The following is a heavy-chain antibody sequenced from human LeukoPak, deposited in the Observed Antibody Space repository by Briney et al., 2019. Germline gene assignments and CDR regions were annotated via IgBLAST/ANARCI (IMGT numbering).Heavy chain of an antibody. V-gene: IGHV3-11*01. CDR3: ARGYAIQLWVSGTDYMDV. CDR1: GFTFSDYY. Sequence: GGSLRLSCAASGFTFSDYYMIWIRQAPGKGLEWVSYISSSGGTIYYADSVKGRFTISRDNAKNSVYLQMDSLRAEDTALYYCARGYAIQLWVSGTDYMDVWGKGTTVTVSS. CDR2: ISSSGGTI. D-gene: IGHD5-18*01. J-gene: IGHJ6*03.